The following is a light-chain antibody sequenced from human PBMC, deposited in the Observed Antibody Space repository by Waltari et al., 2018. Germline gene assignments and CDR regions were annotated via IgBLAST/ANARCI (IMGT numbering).Light chain of an antibody. J-gene: IGKJ1*01. CDR2: HSS. V-gene: IGKV1-12*01. CDR3: QQGDTSPPT. CDR1: EDISTS. Sequence: EIHMTQSPSSVSASVGDRGSMSCRASEDISTSLAWYQQKSGKAPSLLIYHSSTLQSGVPSRFSGAGTGTDFTLTINNLHPEDFATYFCQQGDTSPPTFGPGTKVELK.